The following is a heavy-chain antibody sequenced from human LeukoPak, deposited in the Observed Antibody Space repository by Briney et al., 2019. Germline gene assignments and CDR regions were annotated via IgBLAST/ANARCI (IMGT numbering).Heavy chain of an antibody. Sequence: PSETLSLTCTVSGGSISGYYWSWIRQPPGKGPEWIGYICYSGSTNYNPSLKSRVTISVDTSKNQFSLKMNSVTAADTAVYYCARLASSGWSHCDYWGQGTLVTVSS. CDR1: GGSISGYY. CDR3: ARLASSGWSHCDY. V-gene: IGHV4-59*08. CDR2: ICYSGST. J-gene: IGHJ4*02. D-gene: IGHD6-19*01.